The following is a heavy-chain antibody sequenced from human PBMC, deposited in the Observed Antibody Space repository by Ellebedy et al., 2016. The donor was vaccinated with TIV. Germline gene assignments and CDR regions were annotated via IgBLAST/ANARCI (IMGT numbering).Heavy chain of an antibody. V-gene: IGHV4-39*01. CDR1: GGSISSSNYY. Sequence: SETLSLTXSVSGGSISSSNYYWGWIRQPPGKGLEWNGTIFYTGTTYYNPSLKSRVTISVDTSKNEFSLKLSSVTAADTAVYYCARCGSGRYYNVPFDYWGQGTLVTVSS. J-gene: IGHJ4*02. CDR3: ARCGSGRYYNVPFDY. CDR2: IFYTGTT. D-gene: IGHD3-10*01.